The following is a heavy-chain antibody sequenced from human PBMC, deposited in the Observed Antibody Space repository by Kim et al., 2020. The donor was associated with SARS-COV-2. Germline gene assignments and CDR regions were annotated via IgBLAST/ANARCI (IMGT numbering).Heavy chain of an antibody. CDR3: ARSRDGYNFDY. J-gene: IGHJ4*02. CDR2: IYYNGNT. D-gene: IGHD5-12*01. Sequence: SETLSLTCSVSGAYISNYYWSWIRQPPGKGLEWIAYIYYNGNTNHNPSLTSRVTISVDTSRTQFSLKLSTVTAADTAVYYCARSRDGYNFDYWGQGTLVTVSS. CDR1: GAYISNYY. V-gene: IGHV4-59*01.